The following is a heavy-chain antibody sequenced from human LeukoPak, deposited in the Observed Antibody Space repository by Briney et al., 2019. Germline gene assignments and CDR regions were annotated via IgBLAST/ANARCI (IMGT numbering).Heavy chain of an antibody. CDR1: GLTFSTSA. D-gene: IGHD6-19*01. J-gene: IGHJ6*02. CDR2: ISGRGDST. V-gene: IGHV3-23*01. Sequence: PGGCLRLSCAAPGLTFSTSAMRWVRQAPGKGLGWVSAISGRGDSTYDADSVKHRFTISRDNSKNTLYLQMNSLRAEDTAVYYCAKGQVGWYYFTVDVWGQGTTVTVSS. CDR3: AKGQVGWYYFTVDV.